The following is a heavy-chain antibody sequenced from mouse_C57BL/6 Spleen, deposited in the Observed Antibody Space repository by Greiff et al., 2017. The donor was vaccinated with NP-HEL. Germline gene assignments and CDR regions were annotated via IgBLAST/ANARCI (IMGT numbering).Heavy chain of an antibody. CDR1: GYAFSSSW. V-gene: IGHV1-82*01. CDR3: ARTTAQASGFAY. J-gene: IGHJ3*01. CDR2: IYPGDGDT. Sequence: VQLQQSGPELVKPGASVKISCKASGYAFSSSWMNWVKQRPGKGLEWIGRIYPGDGDTNYNGKFKGKATLTADTSSSTAYMQLSSLTSEDSAVYFCARTTAQASGFAYWGQGTLVTVSA. D-gene: IGHD3-2*02.